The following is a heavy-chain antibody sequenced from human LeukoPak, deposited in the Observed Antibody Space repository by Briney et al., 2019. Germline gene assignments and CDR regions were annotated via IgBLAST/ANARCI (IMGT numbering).Heavy chain of an antibody. J-gene: IGHJ4*02. CDR2: IIPILGIA. CDR3: ARDLGLSDDY. Sequence: SVKVSCKASGGTFSSYAISWVRQAPGQGPEWMGRIIPILGIANYAQKFQGRVTITADKSTSTAYMELSSLRSEDTAVYYCARDLGLSDDYWGQGTLVTVSS. CDR1: GGTFSSYA. V-gene: IGHV1-69*04.